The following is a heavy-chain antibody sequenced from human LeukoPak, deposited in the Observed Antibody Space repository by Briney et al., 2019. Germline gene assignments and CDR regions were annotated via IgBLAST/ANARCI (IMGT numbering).Heavy chain of an antibody. V-gene: IGHV3-53*01. CDR1: VFTVSGNY. CDR3: ARALGVPYSSGWYCHY. D-gene: IGHD6-19*01. CDR2: IYSGGST. Sequence: PGWSLRLSCAASVFTVSGNYMSWVRQAPEKRLGWVSVIYSGGSTYYANSVKGRFTISRDNSKNTLYLQMNSQRAEDTAVYYCARALGVPYSSGWYCHYWGQGTLVSVSS. J-gene: IGHJ4*02.